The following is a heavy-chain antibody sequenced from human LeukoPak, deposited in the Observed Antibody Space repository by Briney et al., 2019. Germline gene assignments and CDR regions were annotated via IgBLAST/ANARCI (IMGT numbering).Heavy chain of an antibody. V-gene: IGHV3-74*01. CDR3: ARSQAHSNFDH. CDR2: INTEGTTT. Sequence: PGGSLRLSCAASGFTFSNYWMHWVRQAPGKGLVWVSRINTEGTTTSYADSVEGRFTIPRDNPKNTLYLQMNSLRSEDTAMYYCARSQAHSNFDHWGQGTLVTVSS. CDR1: GFTFSNYW. J-gene: IGHJ4*02.